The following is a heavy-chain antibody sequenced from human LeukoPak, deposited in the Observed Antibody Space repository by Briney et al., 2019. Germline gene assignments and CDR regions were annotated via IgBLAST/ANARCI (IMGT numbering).Heavy chain of an antibody. CDR2: ISSNGGST. D-gene: IGHD1-26*01. V-gene: IGHV3-64*01. CDR1: GFTFSSYA. CDR3: ARDSWGVHDY. Sequence: GGSLRLSCVASGFTFSSYAMHWVRQAPGKGLEYVSAISSNGGSTYYANSVKGRFTISRDNSKNTLYLQMGSLRAEDMAVYYCARDSWGVHDYWGQGTLVTVSS. J-gene: IGHJ4*02.